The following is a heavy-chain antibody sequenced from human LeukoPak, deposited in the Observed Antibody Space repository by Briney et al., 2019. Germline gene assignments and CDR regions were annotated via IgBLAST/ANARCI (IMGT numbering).Heavy chain of an antibody. CDR1: GYTFTNYW. Sequence: GESLKISCKGSGYTFTNYWIVWVRQMPRKGPEWMGIIYPGDFDTRYGPSFQGQVTISVDRSNSTAYLQWNSLKASDTAMYYCARLPYYHYYYMDVWGKGTTVTVSS. V-gene: IGHV5-51*01. CDR3: ARLPYYHYYYMDV. CDR2: IYPGDFDT. J-gene: IGHJ6*03.